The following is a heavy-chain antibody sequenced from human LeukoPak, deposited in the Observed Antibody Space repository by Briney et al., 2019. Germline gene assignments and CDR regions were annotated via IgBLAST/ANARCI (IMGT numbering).Heavy chain of an antibody. CDR2: MNPNSGNT. J-gene: IGHJ4*02. V-gene: IGHV1-8*01. CDR1: GYTFTSYD. CDR3: ARDQVYCSGGSCYAY. D-gene: IGHD2-15*01. Sequence: ASVKVSCKASGYTFTSYDINWVRQATGQGLEWMGWMNPNSGNTGYAQKLQGRVTMTRNTSISTAYMELSSLRSEDTAVYYCARDQVYCSGGSCYAYWGQGTLVTVSS.